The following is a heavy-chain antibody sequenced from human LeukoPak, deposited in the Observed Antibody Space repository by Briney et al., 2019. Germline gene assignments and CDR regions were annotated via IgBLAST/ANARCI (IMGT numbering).Heavy chain of an antibody. Sequence: KASETLSLTCTVSGGSISSYYWSWIRQPPGKGLEWIGYIHYSGSTNNNPSLKSRVTISVDTSKNQFSLKLRSVTAADTAMYYCAREKLNTAMVTTPRKDYYYMDVWGKGTTVTVSS. D-gene: IGHD5-18*01. CDR2: IHYSGST. V-gene: IGHV4-59*01. J-gene: IGHJ6*03. CDR3: AREKLNTAMVTTPRKDYYYMDV. CDR1: GGSISSYY.